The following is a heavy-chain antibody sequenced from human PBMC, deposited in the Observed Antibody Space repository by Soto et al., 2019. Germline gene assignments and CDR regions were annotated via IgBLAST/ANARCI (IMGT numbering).Heavy chain of an antibody. D-gene: IGHD3-10*01. CDR1: GGTFSSYA. Sequence: SVKVSCKASGGTFSSYATSWVRQAPGQGLEWMGGIIPIFGTANYAQKFQGRVTITADESTSTAYMELSSLRSEDTAVYYCAVGMVRGVSVYYYYGMDVWGQGTTVTVSS. CDR3: AVGMVRGVSVYYYYGMDV. CDR2: IIPIFGTA. J-gene: IGHJ6*02. V-gene: IGHV1-69*13.